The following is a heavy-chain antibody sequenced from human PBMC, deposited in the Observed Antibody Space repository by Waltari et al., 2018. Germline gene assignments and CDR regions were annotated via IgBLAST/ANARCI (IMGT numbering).Heavy chain of an antibody. Sequence: EVQLVESGGGLAKPGGSLRLSCAASGFTFSSYSMNWVRQAPGKGLEWVSSISSSSSYIYYADSVKGRFTISRDNAKNSLYLQMNSLRAEDTAVYYCARDLKDSSSWYGAFDIWGQGTMVTVSS. J-gene: IGHJ3*02. V-gene: IGHV3-21*03. CDR3: ARDLKDSSSWYGAFDI. D-gene: IGHD6-13*01. CDR1: GFTFSSYS. CDR2: ISSSSSYI.